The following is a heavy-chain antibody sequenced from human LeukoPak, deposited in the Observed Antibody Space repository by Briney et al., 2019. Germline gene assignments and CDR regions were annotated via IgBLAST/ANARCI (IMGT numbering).Heavy chain of an antibody. J-gene: IGHJ2*01. D-gene: IGHD6-19*01. CDR2: IYYSGST. Sequence: PSETLSLTCTVSGGSISSSSYYWGWIRQPPGKGLEWIGSIYYSGSTYYNPSLKSRVTISVDTSKNQFSLKLSSVTAADTAVYYCARFPGIAVAGFRWSRYFDLWGRGTLVTVSS. CDR1: GGSISSSSYY. V-gene: IGHV4-39*07. CDR3: ARFPGIAVAGFRWSRYFDL.